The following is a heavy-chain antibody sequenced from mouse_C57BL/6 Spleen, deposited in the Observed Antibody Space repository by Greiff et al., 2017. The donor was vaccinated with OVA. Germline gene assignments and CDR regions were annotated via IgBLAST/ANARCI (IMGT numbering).Heavy chain of an antibody. CDR3: ARSYGSSLYAMDY. CDR1: GYSFTSYY. J-gene: IGHJ4*01. D-gene: IGHD1-1*01. V-gene: IGHV1-66*01. Sequence: VQLQQSGPELVKPGASVKISCTASGYSFTSYYIHWVKQRPGLGLEWIGWIYPGSGNTKYNEKFKGKATLTADTSSSPAYMQLSSLTSEDSAVYYCARSYGSSLYAMDYWGQGTSVTVSS. CDR2: IYPGSGNT.